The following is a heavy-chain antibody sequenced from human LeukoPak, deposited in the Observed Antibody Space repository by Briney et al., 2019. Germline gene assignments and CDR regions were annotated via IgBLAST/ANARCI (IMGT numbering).Heavy chain of an antibody. Sequence: PGGSLRLSWAASGFTFSSYAMSWVRQAPGKGLEWVSAISGSGGSTYYADSVKGRFTISRDNSKNTLYLQMNSLGAEDTAVYYCAKVRGVLVWLWMDVWGKGTTVTVPS. CDR2: ISGSGGST. CDR3: AKVRGVLVWLWMDV. V-gene: IGHV3-23*01. D-gene: IGHD3-3*01. CDR1: GFTFSSYA. J-gene: IGHJ6*04.